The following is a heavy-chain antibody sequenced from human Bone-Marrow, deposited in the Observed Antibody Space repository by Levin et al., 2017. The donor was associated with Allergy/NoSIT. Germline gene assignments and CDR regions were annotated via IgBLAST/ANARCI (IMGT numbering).Heavy chain of an antibody. Sequence: LSLTCAASGFTFDDYAMHWVRQAPGKGLEWVSGISWNSGSIGYADSVKGRFTISRDNAKNSLYLQMNSLRAEDTALYYCAKEGPNPGIAVAGLDYWGQGTLVTVSS. V-gene: IGHV3-9*01. CDR1: GFTFDDYA. CDR2: ISWNSGSI. CDR3: AKEGPNPGIAVAGLDY. D-gene: IGHD6-19*01. J-gene: IGHJ4*02.